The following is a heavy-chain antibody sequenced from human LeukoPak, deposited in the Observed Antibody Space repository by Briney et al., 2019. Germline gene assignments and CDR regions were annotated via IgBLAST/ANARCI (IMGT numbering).Heavy chain of an antibody. D-gene: IGHD2-21*01. J-gene: IGHJ4*02. CDR1: GGSITSNH. CDR2: VHHSGGT. V-gene: IGHV4-4*02. Sequence: PSETLSLTCTVSGGSITSNHWSWVRQPPGKGLEWIGQVHHSGGTSYNPSLRSRVTISIDKSENQFSLKLNSVTAADTAVYYCARHGGHYQSGDWGQGTLVTVSS. CDR3: ARHGGHYQSGD.